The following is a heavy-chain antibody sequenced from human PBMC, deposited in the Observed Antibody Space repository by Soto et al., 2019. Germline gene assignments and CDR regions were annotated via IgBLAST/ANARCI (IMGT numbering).Heavy chain of an antibody. CDR1: GFTFTNYA. CDR3: AKTIRGGYSSRWYYFDY. V-gene: IGHV3-23*01. D-gene: IGHD6-13*01. J-gene: IGHJ4*02. Sequence: EVQLLESGGDLVQPGGSLRLSCAASGFTFTNYAMTWVRQAPGKGLEWVSTIRGGGSITYSPDSLKGRFTISRDNSKNTLYLQINSLRAEDTAVYYCAKTIRGGYSSRWYYFDYWGQGTLVTVSS. CDR2: IRGGGSIT.